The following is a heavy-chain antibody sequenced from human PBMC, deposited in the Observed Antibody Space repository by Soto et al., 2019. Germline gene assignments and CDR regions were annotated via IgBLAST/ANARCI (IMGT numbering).Heavy chain of an antibody. J-gene: IGHJ4*02. CDR1: GGTFSSYA. V-gene: IGHV1-69*12. CDR3: ARALRAAGGLGYFDY. CDR2: IIPIFGTA. Sequence: QVQLVQSGAEVKKPGSSVKVSCKASGGTFSSYAISWVRQAPGQGLEWMGGIIPIFGTANYAQKFQGRVTIXXEXSXXTACMEMSSLRSEDTAVYYCARALRAAGGLGYFDYWGQGTLVTVSS. D-gene: IGHD6-13*01.